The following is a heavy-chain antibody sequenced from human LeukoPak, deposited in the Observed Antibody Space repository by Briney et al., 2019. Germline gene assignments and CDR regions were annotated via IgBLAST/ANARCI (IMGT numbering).Heavy chain of an antibody. V-gene: IGHV3-30*18. Sequence: GRSLRLSCAASGFTFSSYGMHWVRQAPGKGLEWVAVISYDGSNKYYADSVKGRFTISRDNSKNTLYLQMNSLRAEDTAVYYCAKSHFDYWGQGTLVTVSS. CDR3: AKSHFDY. CDR2: ISYDGSNK. J-gene: IGHJ4*02. CDR1: GFTFSSYG.